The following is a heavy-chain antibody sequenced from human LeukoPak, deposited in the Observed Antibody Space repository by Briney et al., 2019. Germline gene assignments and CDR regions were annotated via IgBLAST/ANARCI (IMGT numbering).Heavy chain of an antibody. J-gene: IGHJ3*02. CDR3: ARGPPMDPAFDI. Sequence: PSETLSLTCTVSGGSISSYYWSWIRQPPGKGLEWIGYIYYSGGTNYNPSLKSRVTISVDTSKNQFSLKLSSVTAADTAVYYCARGPPMDPAFDIWGQGTMVTVSS. CDR1: GGSISSYY. CDR2: IYYSGGT. V-gene: IGHV4-59*08. D-gene: IGHD2-2*03.